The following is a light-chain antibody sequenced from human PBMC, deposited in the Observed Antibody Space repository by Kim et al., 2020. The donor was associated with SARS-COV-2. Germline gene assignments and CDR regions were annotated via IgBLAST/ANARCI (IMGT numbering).Light chain of an antibody. CDR1: NIGSKN. CDR3: QVWDSSTYV. V-gene: IGLV3-9*01. CDR2: RDS. Sequence: SYELTQPLSVSVALGQTARITCGGNNIGSKNVHWYQQKPGQPPVLVIYRDSNRPSGIPERFPGSNSGNTATLTISRAQAGDEADYYCQVWDSSTYVFGTGTKVTVL. J-gene: IGLJ1*01.